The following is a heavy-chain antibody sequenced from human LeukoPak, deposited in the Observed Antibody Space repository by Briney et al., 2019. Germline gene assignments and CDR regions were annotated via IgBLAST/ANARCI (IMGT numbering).Heavy chain of an antibody. Sequence: GGSLRLSCAASGFTFSSYSMNWVRQAPGKGLEWVSSISSSSSYIYYADSVKGRFTISRDNAKNSLYLQMNSLRAEDTAMYYCARDAMITFGGVTYWGQGTLVTVSS. CDR3: ARDAMITFGGVTY. D-gene: IGHD3-16*01. CDR1: GFTFSSYS. J-gene: IGHJ4*02. CDR2: ISSSSSYI. V-gene: IGHV3-21*01.